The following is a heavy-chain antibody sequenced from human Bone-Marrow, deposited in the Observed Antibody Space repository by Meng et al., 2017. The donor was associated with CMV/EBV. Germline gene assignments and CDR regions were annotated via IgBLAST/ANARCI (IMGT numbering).Heavy chain of an antibody. CDR1: GFTFSSYD. J-gene: IGHJ3*02. CDR2: IGTAGDT. CDR3: ARLSFVLAAVVGGAFDI. V-gene: IGHV3-13*03. Sequence: GESLKISCAACGFTFSSYDMHWVRQATGKGLEWVSAIGTAGDTYYPGSVKGQFTISRENAKNSLYLQMNSLRAGDTAVYYCARLSFVLAAVVGGAFDIWGQGTMVTVSS. D-gene: IGHD6-13*01.